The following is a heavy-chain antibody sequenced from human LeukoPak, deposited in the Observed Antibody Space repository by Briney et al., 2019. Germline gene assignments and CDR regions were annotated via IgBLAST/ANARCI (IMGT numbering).Heavy chain of an antibody. J-gene: IGHJ4*02. CDR1: VLTFDDYA. CDR3: AKDRDLYSGSYYFDY. V-gene: IGHV3-9*01. CDR2: ISWNSGSI. Sequence: GRSPRVSCAASVLTFDDYAMHWDRQATGQGLDLVSVISWNSGSIGYADSVKGRFTISRDNAKNSLYLQMNSLRAEDTALYYCAKDRDLYSGSYYFDYWGQGTLVTVSS. D-gene: IGHD1-26*01.